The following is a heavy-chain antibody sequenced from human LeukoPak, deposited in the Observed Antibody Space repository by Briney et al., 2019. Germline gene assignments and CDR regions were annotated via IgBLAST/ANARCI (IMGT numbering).Heavy chain of an antibody. CDR2: VSPNGGST. Sequence: ASVKVSCKASGYSFTDYYMHWVRQAPGQGLEWVGRVSPNGGSTDYAQKFQGRVTMTRDTSINTDYMELSRLRSDDAAVYYCARDYVGMSTIRDFGYWGQGTLVTVSS. J-gene: IGHJ4*02. CDR3: ARDYVGMSTIRDFGY. D-gene: IGHD5-24*01. V-gene: IGHV1-2*02. CDR1: GYSFTDYY.